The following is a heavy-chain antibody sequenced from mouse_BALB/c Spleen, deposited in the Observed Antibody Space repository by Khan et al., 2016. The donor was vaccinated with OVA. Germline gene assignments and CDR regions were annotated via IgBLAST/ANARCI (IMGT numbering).Heavy chain of an antibody. J-gene: IGHJ2*01. V-gene: IGHV3-2*02. CDR1: GYSITTDYA. Sequence: EVQLQESGPGLVKPSQSLSLTCTVTGYSITTDYAWNWIRQFPGSKLEWMGHISYSGNTKYNPSLKSRISITRDTSKNQFFLQLKSVTTEDTARYYCGGIYGGDFDYWGQGTTLTVAS. CDR3: GGIYGGDFDY. D-gene: IGHD1-1*01. CDR2: ISYSGNT.